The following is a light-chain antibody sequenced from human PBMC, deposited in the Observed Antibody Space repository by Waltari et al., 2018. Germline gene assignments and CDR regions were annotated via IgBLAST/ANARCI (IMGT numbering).Light chain of an antibody. J-gene: IGKJ4*01. V-gene: IGKV3-20*01. Sequence: EIVLTQSPGTLSLSPGERVTLSCRASQSVSTTYLAWYQQRPGQAPRLLIYGASSRATGTPDRFSGSGSGTDFTLTISRLEPEDFAVYYCQRYGNSPRVTFGGGTKVEIK. CDR3: QRYGNSPRVT. CDR1: QSVSTTY. CDR2: GAS.